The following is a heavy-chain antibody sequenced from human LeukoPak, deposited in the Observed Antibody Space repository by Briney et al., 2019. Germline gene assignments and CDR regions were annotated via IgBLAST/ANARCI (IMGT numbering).Heavy chain of an antibody. CDR2: IYPGDSDT. V-gene: IGHV5-51*01. CDR1: GYSFTSYW. D-gene: IGHD6-13*01. J-gene: IGHJ4*02. Sequence: GESLTLSCTGSGYSFTSYWIGWVRQMPGKGLEWMGSIYPGDSDTRYSPSFQGQVTISADKSISTAYLQWSSLKASDTAMYYCARPAAGTDFDYRGQGTLVTVSS. CDR3: ARPAAGTDFDY.